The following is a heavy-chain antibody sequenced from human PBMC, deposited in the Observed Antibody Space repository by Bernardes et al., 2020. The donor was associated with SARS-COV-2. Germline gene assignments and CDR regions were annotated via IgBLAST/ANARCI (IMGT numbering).Heavy chain of an antibody. CDR1: GFNFTDYY. V-gene: IGHV3-11*01. D-gene: IGHD5-18*01. Sequence: GSLRLSCAASGFNFTDYYMTWIRQAPGKGLECIASITTVSATYYADSVRGRFTISRDDAKNSLYLQMKSLRAEDTAVYYCVRDRVSNSRRYGVFDYWGQGILVTVSS. J-gene: IGHJ4*02. CDR3: VRDRVSNSRRYGVFDY. CDR2: ITTVSAT.